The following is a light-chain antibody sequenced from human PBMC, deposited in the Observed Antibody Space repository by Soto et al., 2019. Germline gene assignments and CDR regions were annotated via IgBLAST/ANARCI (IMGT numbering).Light chain of an antibody. CDR3: SSSTSSSTWV. Sequence: QSALTQPASVSGSPGQSITISCTGTNSDVGGYNYVSWYQQHPGKAPKLMIYDVSNRPSGGSNLFSGSKSGSTASLTISGLQAEDEADYYCSSSTSSSTWVFGGGTKLTVL. J-gene: IGLJ3*02. CDR1: NSDVGGYNY. CDR2: DVS. V-gene: IGLV2-14*01.